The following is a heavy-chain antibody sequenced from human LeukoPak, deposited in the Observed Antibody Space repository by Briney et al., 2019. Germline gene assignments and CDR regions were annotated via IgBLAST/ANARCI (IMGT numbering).Heavy chain of an antibody. J-gene: IGHJ4*02. CDR1: GFTFSSYS. D-gene: IGHD6-13*01. V-gene: IGHV3-48*04. CDR2: ISSSGSTI. CDR3: ARSGGIEAASDY. Sequence: GGSLRLSCAASGFTFSSYSMNWVRQAPGKGLEWVSYISSSGSTIYYADSVKGRFTISRDNAKNSLYLQMNSLRAEDTAVYYCARSGGIEAASDYWGQGTLVTVSS.